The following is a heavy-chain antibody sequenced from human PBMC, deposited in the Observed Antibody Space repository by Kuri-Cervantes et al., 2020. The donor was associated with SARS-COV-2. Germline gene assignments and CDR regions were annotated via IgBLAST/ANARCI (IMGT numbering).Heavy chain of an antibody. J-gene: IGHJ4*02. Sequence: GGSLRLSCAASGFTFSSYGMHWVRQAPGKGLEWVSSIGSSSSYIYYADSVKGRFTISRDNAKNSLYLQMNSLRAEDTAVYYCARGGWIAATDYFDYWGQGTLVTVSS. V-gene: IGHV3-21*01. D-gene: IGHD6-13*01. CDR3: ARGGWIAATDYFDY. CDR2: IGSSSSYI. CDR1: GFTFSSYG.